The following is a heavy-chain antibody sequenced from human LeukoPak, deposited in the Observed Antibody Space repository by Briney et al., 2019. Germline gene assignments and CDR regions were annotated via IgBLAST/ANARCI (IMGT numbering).Heavy chain of an antibody. CDR3: ARGSTGYAY. Sequence: KASETLSLTCTVSGGSISSYYWSWIRQPPGKGLEWIGYIYYSGSTNYNPSLKSRVTISVDASKNQFSLKLSSVTAADTAVYYCARGSTGYAYWGQGTLVTVSS. D-gene: IGHD3-9*01. CDR2: IYYSGST. V-gene: IGHV4-59*01. J-gene: IGHJ4*02. CDR1: GGSISSYY.